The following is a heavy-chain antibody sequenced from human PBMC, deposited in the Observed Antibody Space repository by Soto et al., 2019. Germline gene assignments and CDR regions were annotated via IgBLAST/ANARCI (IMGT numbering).Heavy chain of an antibody. V-gene: IGHV3-48*01. J-gene: IGHJ5*02. CDR1: GFTFSSYS. CDR3: ARDPDSSGWYTWLDP. Sequence: EVQLVESGGGLVQPGGSLRLSCAASGFTFSSYSMNWVRQAPGKGLEWVSYISSSGSTIYYADSVKGRFTISRDNAKNSLYLQMNSLRAEDTAVYYCARDPDSSGWYTWLDPWGQGTLVTVSS. CDR2: ISSSGSTI. D-gene: IGHD6-19*01.